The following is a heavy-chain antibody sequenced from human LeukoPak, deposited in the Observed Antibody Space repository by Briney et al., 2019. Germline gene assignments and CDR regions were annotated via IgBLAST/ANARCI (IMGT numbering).Heavy chain of an antibody. CDR3: AKGRHYDGSGSRTDFDY. D-gene: IGHD3-10*01. Sequence: GGSLRLSCAASGFTFSSYGMHWARQAPGKGLEWVAFIRYDGSNKYYADSVKGRFTISRDNSKNTLYLQMNSLRAEDTAVYYCAKGRHYDGSGSRTDFDYWGQGTLVTVSS. CDR2: IRYDGSNK. CDR1: GFTFSSYG. J-gene: IGHJ4*02. V-gene: IGHV3-30*02.